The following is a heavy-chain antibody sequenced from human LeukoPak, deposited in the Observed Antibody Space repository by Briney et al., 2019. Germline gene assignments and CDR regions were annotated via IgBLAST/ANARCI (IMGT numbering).Heavy chain of an antibody. CDR1: GGSFTDYF. CDR2: INVYTGDT. CDR3: ARGRIAKIVVVHSFSYGMDV. V-gene: IGHV4-34*01. D-gene: IGHD3-22*01. Sequence: SETLSLTCTVYGGSFTDYFWTWIRQSPGKGLSWMGEINVYTGDTNYNPSLNSRVSISLEKSKNQFSLELRSVTAADTAVYYCARGRIAKIVVVHSFSYGMDVWGQGTTVTVSS. J-gene: IGHJ6*02.